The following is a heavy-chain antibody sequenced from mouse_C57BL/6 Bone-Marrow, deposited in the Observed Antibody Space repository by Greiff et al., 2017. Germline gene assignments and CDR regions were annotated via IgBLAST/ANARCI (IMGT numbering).Heavy chain of an antibody. CDR3: ARLTYYYGSSYVAWFAY. J-gene: IGHJ3*01. V-gene: IGHV1-81*01. D-gene: IGHD1-1*01. Sequence: QVQLQQSGAELARPGASVKLSCKASGYTFTSYGISWVKQRTGQGLEWIGEIYPRSGNTYYNEKFKGKATLTADKSSSTAYMGLRSLTSEDSAVYFCARLTYYYGSSYVAWFAYWGQGTLVTVSA. CDR1: GYTFTSYG. CDR2: IYPRSGNT.